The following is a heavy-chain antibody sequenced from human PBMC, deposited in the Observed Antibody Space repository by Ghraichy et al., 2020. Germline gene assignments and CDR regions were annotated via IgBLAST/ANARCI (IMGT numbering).Heavy chain of an antibody. CDR3: ARDQGGCFGELLKDY. J-gene: IGHJ4*02. D-gene: IGHD3-10*01. CDR1: GYTFTSYG. CDR2: ISAYNGNT. Sequence: ASVKVSCKASGYTFTSYGISWVRQAPGQGLEWMGWISAYNGNTNYAQKLQGRVTMTTDTSTSTAYMELRSLRSDDTAVYYCARDQGGCFGELLKDYWGQGTLVTVSS. V-gene: IGHV1-18*01.